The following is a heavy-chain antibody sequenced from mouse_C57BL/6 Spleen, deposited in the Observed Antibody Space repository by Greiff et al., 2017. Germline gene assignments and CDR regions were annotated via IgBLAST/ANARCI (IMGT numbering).Heavy chain of an antibody. D-gene: IGHD1-1*01. V-gene: IGHV1-5*01. CDR2: IYPGNSDT. CDR1: GFTFTSYW. CDR3: TSYGSSSYYFDY. J-gene: IGHJ2*01. Sequence: VQLQQSGTVLARPGASVKMSCKTSGFTFTSYWMHWVKQRPGQGLEWIGAIYPGNSDTSYNQKFKGKAKLTAVTSASTAYMGLSSLTNEDSAVYYCTSYGSSSYYFDYWGQGTTLTVSS.